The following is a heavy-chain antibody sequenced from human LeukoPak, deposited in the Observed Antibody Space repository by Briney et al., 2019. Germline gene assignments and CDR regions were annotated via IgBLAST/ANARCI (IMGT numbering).Heavy chain of an antibody. Sequence: ASVKVSCKASGYTFTGYYMHWVRPAPGQGLEWMGRINPNSGGTNYAQKFQGRVTVTRDTSISTAYMELSRLRSDDTAVYYCARGMYWRAVMDVWGKGTTVTVSS. CDR3: ARGMYWRAVMDV. CDR2: INPNSGGT. V-gene: IGHV1-2*06. J-gene: IGHJ6*03. CDR1: GYTFTGYY. D-gene: IGHD3-3*01.